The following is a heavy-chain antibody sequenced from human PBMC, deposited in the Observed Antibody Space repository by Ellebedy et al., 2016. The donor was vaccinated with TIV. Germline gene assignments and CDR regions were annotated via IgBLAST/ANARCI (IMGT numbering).Heavy chain of an antibody. D-gene: IGHD3-16*01. CDR1: GGSISSTSYY. Sequence: MPSETLSLTCTVSGGSISSTSYYWGWIRQPPGKGLEWIGTFYYSGTTYYNPSLKRRVTISVDTSNNQFSLNLSSVTAADTAVYYCARRSGWGGSFDIWGQGTIVTVSS. CDR2: FYYSGTT. CDR3: ARRSGWGGSFDI. V-gene: IGHV4-39*01. J-gene: IGHJ3*02.